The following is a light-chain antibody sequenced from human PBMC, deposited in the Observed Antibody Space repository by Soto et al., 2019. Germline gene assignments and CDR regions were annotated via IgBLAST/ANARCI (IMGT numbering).Light chain of an antibody. CDR2: GAS. CDR1: QGFSTGN. V-gene: IGKV3-20*01. Sequence: EIVLTQSPGTLSLSPGERATLSSRASQGFSTGNLACNQQKPGQPPRLLIYGASNRATGIPDRFSGSGSGTDFTLTISRLEPEDFAVYYCQQYGSSRWTFGQGTKVEIK. J-gene: IGKJ1*01. CDR3: QQYGSSRWT.